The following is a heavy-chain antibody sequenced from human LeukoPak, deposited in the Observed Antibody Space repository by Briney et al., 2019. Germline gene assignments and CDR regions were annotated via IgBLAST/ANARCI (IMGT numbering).Heavy chain of an antibody. Sequence: GGSLRLSCAASGFTVSSNYMSWVRQAPGKGLEWVSVIYSGGSTYYADSVKGRFTISRDNAKNSLYLQMNSLRAEDTAVYYCARADYSRFDPWGQGTLVTVSS. D-gene: IGHD4-11*01. CDR1: GFTVSSNY. J-gene: IGHJ5*02. V-gene: IGHV3-53*01. CDR3: ARADYSRFDP. CDR2: IYSGGST.